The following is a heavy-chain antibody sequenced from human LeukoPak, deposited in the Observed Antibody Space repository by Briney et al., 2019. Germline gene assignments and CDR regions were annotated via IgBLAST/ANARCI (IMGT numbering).Heavy chain of an antibody. D-gene: IGHD4-17*01. CDR3: AEDRESYGDYPIDY. Sequence: GGSLRLSCAASGFTFSSYAMSWVRQAPGKGLEWVSAISGSGGSTYYADSVKGRFTISRDNSKNTLYLQMNSLRAEDTAVYYCAEDRESYGDYPIDYWGQGTLVTVSS. V-gene: IGHV3-23*01. J-gene: IGHJ4*02. CDR1: GFTFSSYA. CDR2: ISGSGGST.